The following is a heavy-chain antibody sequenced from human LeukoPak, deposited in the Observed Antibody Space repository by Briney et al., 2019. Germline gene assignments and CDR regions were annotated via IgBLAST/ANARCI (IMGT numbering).Heavy chain of an antibody. CDR2: ISSSSSYI. CDR3: AKDREDYSNYYFDY. D-gene: IGHD4-11*01. Sequence: GGSLRLSCAASGFTFSSFSMNWVRQAPGRGLEWVSSISSSSSYIYYADSVKGRFTVSRDNSKTTLYLQMNSLRADDTAVYCCAKDREDYSNYYFDYWGQGTLVTVSS. CDR1: GFTFSSFS. J-gene: IGHJ4*02. V-gene: IGHV3-21*04.